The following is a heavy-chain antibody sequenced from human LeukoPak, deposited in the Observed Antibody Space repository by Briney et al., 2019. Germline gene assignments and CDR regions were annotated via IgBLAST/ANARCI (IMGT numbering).Heavy chain of an antibody. J-gene: IGHJ4*02. CDR1: GFTFSNYN. V-gene: IGHV3-21*01. D-gene: IGHD6-19*01. CDR3: ARAAGRRSLNY. Sequence: GGSLRLSCAASGFTFSNYNINWVRQAPGKGLEWVSSISSGGTSTYYADSVKGRFTINRDNARNSLYLQMRSLRAEDTAIYYCARAAGRRSLNYWGQGTLVTVSS. CDR2: ISSGGTST.